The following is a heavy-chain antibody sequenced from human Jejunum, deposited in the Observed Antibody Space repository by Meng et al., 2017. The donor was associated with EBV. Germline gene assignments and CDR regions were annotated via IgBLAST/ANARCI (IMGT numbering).Heavy chain of an antibody. J-gene: IGHJ4*02. V-gene: IGHV4-4*02. D-gene: IGHD2-21*02. CDR1: GDSIDSRNW. CDR2: IYYSGST. Sequence: HGQLQVSGPGLVKPSGTLSLTCAVSGDSIDSRNWWSWVRQSPERGLEWIGEIYYSGSTNYNPSLKSRVTILVDRSENHFSLHLSSVTAADTAVYYCVRGGDYCLVYWGQGTLVTVPS. CDR3: VRGGDYCLVY.